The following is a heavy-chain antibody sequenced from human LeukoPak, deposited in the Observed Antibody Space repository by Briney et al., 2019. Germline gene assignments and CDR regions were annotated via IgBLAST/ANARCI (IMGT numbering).Heavy chain of an antibody. Sequence: GASVKVSCKASGGTFSSYAISWVRQAPGQGLEWMGGIIPIFGTANYAQKFKGRVTITTDESTSTAYMELSSLRSEDTAVYYCARDPITPFFVEGVVAATPYFDYWGQGTLVTVSS. V-gene: IGHV1-69*05. J-gene: IGHJ4*02. CDR2: IIPIFGTA. CDR3: ARDPITPFFVEGVVAATPYFDY. CDR1: GGTFSSYA. D-gene: IGHD2-15*01.